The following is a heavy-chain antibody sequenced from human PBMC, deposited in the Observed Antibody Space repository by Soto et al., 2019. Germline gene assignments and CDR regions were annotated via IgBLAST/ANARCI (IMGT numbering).Heavy chain of an antibody. V-gene: IGHV1-46*01. CDR2: INPSGGST. Sequence: QVQLVQSGAEVKKPGASVKVSCKASGYTFTSYYMYWVRQAPGQGLEWMGIINPSGGSTSYAQKFQGRVTMTRDTSTSTVYMDLSSLRSEDTAVYYCARVEMATIKGNAFDIWGQGTMVTVSS. J-gene: IGHJ3*02. CDR1: GYTFTSYY. CDR3: ARVEMATIKGNAFDI. D-gene: IGHD5-12*01.